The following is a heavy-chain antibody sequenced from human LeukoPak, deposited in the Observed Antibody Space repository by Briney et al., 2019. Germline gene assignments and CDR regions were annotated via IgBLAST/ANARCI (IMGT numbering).Heavy chain of an antibody. CDR1: GFTFNNYG. V-gene: IGHV3-23*01. D-gene: IGHD2-15*01. J-gene: IGHJ4*02. Sequence: GGSLRLSCVASGFTFNNYGMTWVRQAPGKGLEWISGLSSGGGSPYYADSVKGRSTISRDNSKNTLFLQMNSLRAEDTATYYCTKVTSTGSCYQSDYWGQGTLVTVSS. CDR3: TKVTSTGSCYQSDY. CDR2: LSSGGGSP.